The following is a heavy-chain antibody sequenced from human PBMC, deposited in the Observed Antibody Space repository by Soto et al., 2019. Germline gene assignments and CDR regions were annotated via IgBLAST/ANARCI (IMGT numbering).Heavy chain of an antibody. CDR3: ARDHSLYYYDSSGHLRDLDY. D-gene: IGHD3-22*01. Sequence: GGSLGLSCAASGFTFSSYGMHWVRQAPGNGLEWVAVIWYDGSNKYYADSVKGRFTISRDNSKNTLYLQMNSLRAEDTAVYYCARDHSLYYYDSSGHLRDLDYWGPGTLVTVSS. CDR2: IWYDGSNK. CDR1: GFTFSSYG. J-gene: IGHJ4*02. V-gene: IGHV3-33*01.